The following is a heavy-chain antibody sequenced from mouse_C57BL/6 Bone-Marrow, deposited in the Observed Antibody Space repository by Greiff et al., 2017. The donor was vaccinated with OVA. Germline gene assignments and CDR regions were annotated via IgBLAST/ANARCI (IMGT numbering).Heavy chain of an antibody. CDR2: IYPGDGDT. CDR3: ARRGLFAY. V-gene: IGHV1-80*01. CDR1: GYAFSSYW. J-gene: IGHJ3*01. Sequence: VQGVESGAELVKPGASVKISCKASGYAFSSYWMNWVKQRPGKGLEWIGQIYPGDGDTNYNGKFKGKATLTADKSSSTAYMQLSSLTSEDSAVYFCARRGLFAYWGQGTLVTVSA.